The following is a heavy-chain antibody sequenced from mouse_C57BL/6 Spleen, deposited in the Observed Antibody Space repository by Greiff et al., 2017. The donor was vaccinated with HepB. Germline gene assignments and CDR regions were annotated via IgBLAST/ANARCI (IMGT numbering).Heavy chain of an antibody. J-gene: IGHJ3*01. V-gene: IGHV3-6*01. CDR2: ISYDGSN. CDR3: ARGVYSLAY. CDR1: GYSITSGYY. D-gene: IGHD1-1*01. Sequence: DVKLQESGPGLVKPSQSLSLTCSVTGYSITSGYYWNWIRQFPGNKLEWMGYISYDGSNNYNPSLKNRISITRDTSKNQFFLKLNSVTTEDTATYYCARGVYSLAYWGQGTLVTVSA.